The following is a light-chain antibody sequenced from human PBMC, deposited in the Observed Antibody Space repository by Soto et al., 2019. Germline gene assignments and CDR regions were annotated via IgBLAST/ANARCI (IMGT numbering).Light chain of an antibody. CDR3: QQFSSYPLT. Sequence: EFVLTQSPGTLSLSPGERATLSCRASQTVRNNYLAWYQQKPGQAPRLLIYDASSRATGIPDRFSGGGSGTDFTLTISRLEPEDFAVYYCQQFSSYPLTVGGVTLVDIX. CDR1: QTVRNNY. CDR2: DAS. V-gene: IGKV3-20*01. J-gene: IGKJ4*01.